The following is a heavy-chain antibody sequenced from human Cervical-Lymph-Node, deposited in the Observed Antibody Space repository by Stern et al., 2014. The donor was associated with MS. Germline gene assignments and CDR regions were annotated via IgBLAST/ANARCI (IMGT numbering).Heavy chain of an antibody. J-gene: IGHJ3*01. CDR3: ARGPKFGAFDV. CDR1: GYTFVAYF. D-gene: IGHD3-3*01. V-gene: IGHV1-2*06. Sequence: VQLVESGTEEKKPGASVRVSCKTSGYTFVAYFLYWVRQAPGQGPEWMARINPKSGATDYAEKFQGRVTLTKDTSLNTTYMEVSRLTSDDTAMYYCARGPKFGAFDVWGQGTIVSVSA. CDR2: INPKSGAT.